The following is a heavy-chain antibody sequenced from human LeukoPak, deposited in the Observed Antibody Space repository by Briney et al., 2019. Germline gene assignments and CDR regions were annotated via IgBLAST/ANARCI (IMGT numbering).Heavy chain of an antibody. Sequence: PGGSLRLSCAAPGFTFSSYGMHWVRQAPGKGLEWVAVIWYDGSNKYYADSVKGRFTISRDNSKNTLYLQMNSLRAEDTAVYYCARGFLFLDALHWFDPWGQGTLVTVSS. J-gene: IGHJ5*02. D-gene: IGHD3-3*01. V-gene: IGHV3-33*01. CDR2: IWYDGSNK. CDR1: GFTFSSYG. CDR3: ARGFLFLDALHWFDP.